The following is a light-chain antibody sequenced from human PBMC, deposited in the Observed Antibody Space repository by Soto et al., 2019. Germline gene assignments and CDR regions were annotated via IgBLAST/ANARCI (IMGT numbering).Light chain of an antibody. Sequence: EIVLTQSPGTLSLSPGERATLSCRASQSVSSSYLAWFQQIPGQAPRLLIHGTFSRVTGIPDRFSGSGSGTDFTLTISRMEPEDFAVYYCQHYGSSPFTFGPGTKVDIK. J-gene: IGKJ3*01. CDR2: GTF. CDR1: QSVSSSY. V-gene: IGKV3-20*01. CDR3: QHYGSSPFT.